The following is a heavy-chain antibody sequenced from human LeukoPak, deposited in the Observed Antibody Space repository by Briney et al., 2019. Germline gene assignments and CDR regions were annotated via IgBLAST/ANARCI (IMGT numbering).Heavy chain of an antibody. CDR1: GYSISSGYY. CDR3: ARAPNYYDSSGYYSQGVFDY. J-gene: IGHJ4*02. CDR2: IYHSGST. Sequence: SETLSLTCTVSGYSISSGYYWGWIRQPPGKGLEWIGSIYHSGSTYYNPSLKSRVTISVDTSKNQFSLKLSSVTAADTAVYYCARAPNYYDSSGYYSQGVFDYWGQGTLVTVSS. D-gene: IGHD3-22*01. V-gene: IGHV4-38-2*02.